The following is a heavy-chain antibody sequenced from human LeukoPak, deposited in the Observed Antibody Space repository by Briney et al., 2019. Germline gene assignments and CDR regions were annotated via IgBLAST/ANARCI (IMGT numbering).Heavy chain of an antibody. V-gene: IGHV1-2*04. CDR1: GYTFTGYY. D-gene: IGHD2-15*01. CDR3: ARGGCSGGSCYGGNWFDP. J-gene: IGHJ5*02. Sequence: GASVKVSCKASGYTFTGYYMHWVRQAPGQGLEWMGWINPNSGGTNYAQKFQGWVTMTRDTSISTAYMELSRLRSDDTAVYYCARGGCSGGSCYGGNWFDPWGQGTLVTVSS. CDR2: INPNSGGT.